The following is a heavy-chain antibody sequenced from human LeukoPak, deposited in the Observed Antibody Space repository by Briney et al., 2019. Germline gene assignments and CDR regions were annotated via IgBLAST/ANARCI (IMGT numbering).Heavy chain of an antibody. CDR3: ATHPYYYDSSGYYQYYFDY. D-gene: IGHD3-22*01. V-gene: IGHV3-23*01. J-gene: IGHJ4*02. CDR1: GFTFSSYA. CDR2: ISGSGGST. Sequence: PGGSLRLSCAASGFTFSSYAMSWVRQAPGKGLEWVSAISGSGGSTYYADSVKGRFTISRDNSKNTLYLQMNSLRAEDTAVYYCATHPYYYDSSGYYQYYFDYWGQGTLVTVSS.